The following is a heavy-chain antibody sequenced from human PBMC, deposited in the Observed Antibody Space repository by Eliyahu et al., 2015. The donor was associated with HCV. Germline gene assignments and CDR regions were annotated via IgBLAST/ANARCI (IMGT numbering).Heavy chain of an antibody. CDR1: GXSITXXY. J-gene: IGHJ5*02. D-gene: IGHD6-19*01. CDR3: ASGGGGIAVAGTGGWFDP. V-gene: IGHV4-59*01. CDR2: IYYRGSA. Sequence: QVQLQESGPGLVKPSETLSLTCTVSGXSITXXYWSWIRQPPGKKLEWIGYIYYRGSANYNPSLKXRVTISVDTSKNXFSLKLSSVTAADTAVYYCASGGGGIAVAGTGGWFDPWGQGTLVTVSS.